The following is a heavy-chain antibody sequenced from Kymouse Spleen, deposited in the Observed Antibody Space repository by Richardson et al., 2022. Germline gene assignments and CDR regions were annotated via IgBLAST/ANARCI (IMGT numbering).Heavy chain of an antibody. D-gene: IGHD7-27*02. Sequence: QVQLQESGPGLVKPSETLSLTCTVSGGSISSYYWSWIRQPPGKGLEWIGYIYYSGSTNYNPSLKSRVTISVDTSKNQFSLKLSSVTAADTAVYYCAREGKLGMFDYWGQGTLVTVSS. CDR3: AREGKLGMFDY. CDR1: GGSISSYY. V-gene: IGHV4-59*01. CDR2: IYYSGST. J-gene: IGHJ4*02.